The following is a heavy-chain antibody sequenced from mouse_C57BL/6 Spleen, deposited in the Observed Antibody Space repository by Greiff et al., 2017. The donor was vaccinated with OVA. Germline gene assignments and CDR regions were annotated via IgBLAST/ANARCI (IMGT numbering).Heavy chain of an antibody. CDR3: ARRVYYYGSSLWYFDV. CDR2: ILPGSGST. D-gene: IGHD1-1*01. CDR1: GYTFTGYW. Sequence: QVQLQQSGAELMKPGASVKLSCKATGYTFTGYWIEWVKQRPGHGLEWIGEILPGSGSTNYNEKFKGKATFTADTSSNTAYMQLSSLTTEDSAIYYCARRVYYYGSSLWYFDVWGTGTTVTVSS. J-gene: IGHJ1*03. V-gene: IGHV1-9*01.